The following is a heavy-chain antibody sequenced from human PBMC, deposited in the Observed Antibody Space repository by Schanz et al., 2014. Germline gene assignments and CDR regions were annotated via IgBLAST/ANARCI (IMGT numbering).Heavy chain of an antibody. Sequence: VQLVESGGGVVQPGRSLRLSCAASGFTFSTHAMHWVRQAPGKGLEWVALVSSDGNNDYYTDSVKGRFTISRDNSKNTVHLQMNSLRAEDTAVYYCARVALPGYSSPRDAFDIWGQGTMVTVSS. V-gene: IGHV3-30*03. D-gene: IGHD5-18*01. CDR1: GFTFSTHA. J-gene: IGHJ3*02. CDR3: ARVALPGYSSPRDAFDI. CDR2: VSSDGNND.